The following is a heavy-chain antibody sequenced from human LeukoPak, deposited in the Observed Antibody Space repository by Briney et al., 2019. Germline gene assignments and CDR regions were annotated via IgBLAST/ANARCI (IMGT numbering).Heavy chain of an antibody. V-gene: IGHV3-30*18. J-gene: IGHJ6*02. D-gene: IGHD3-3*01. CDR2: ISYDGSNK. CDR1: GFTFSSYG. CDR3: AKVLRHPNNPSTKTYYDFWSGYFSPSPENYGMDV. Sequence: GGSLRLSCAASGFTFSSYGMHWVRQAPGKGLEWVAVISYDGSNKYYADSVKGRFTISRDNSKNTLYLQMNSLRAEDTAVYYCAKVLRHPNNPSTKTYYDFWSGYFSPSPENYGMDVWGQGTTVTVSS.